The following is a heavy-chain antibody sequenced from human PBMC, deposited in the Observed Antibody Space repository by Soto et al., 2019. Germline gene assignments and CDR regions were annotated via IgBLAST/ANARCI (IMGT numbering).Heavy chain of an antibody. CDR1: GFTFSTYW. Sequence: LRLSCATSGFTFSTYWMSWVRQAPGKGLEWVACIKKDGSEEYYVDSVKGRFTISRDNAKNSLYLQMNSLRAEDTAVYYCAGLDTSMVKTPGYWGQGTLVTVSS. D-gene: IGHD5-18*01. J-gene: IGHJ4*02. V-gene: IGHV3-7*01. CDR2: IKKDGSEE. CDR3: AGLDTSMVKTPGY.